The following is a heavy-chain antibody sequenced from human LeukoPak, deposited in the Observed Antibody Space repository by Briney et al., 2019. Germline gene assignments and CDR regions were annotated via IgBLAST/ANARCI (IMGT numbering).Heavy chain of an antibody. CDR2: ISSSGSTT. Sequence: GGSLRLSCAASGFTFSNYRVNCVRQAPGKGLEWVSHISSSGSTTYYADSVKGRFTVSRDNSKNSLYLQMISLRAEDTAVYYCARAHPRDYYMDVWGQGTTVTVSS. CDR1: GFTFSNYR. V-gene: IGHV3-48*01. J-gene: IGHJ6*03. CDR3: ARAHPRDYYMDV.